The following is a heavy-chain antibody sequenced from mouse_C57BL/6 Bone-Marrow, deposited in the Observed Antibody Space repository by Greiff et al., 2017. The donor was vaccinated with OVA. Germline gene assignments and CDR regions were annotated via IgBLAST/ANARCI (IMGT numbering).Heavy chain of an antibody. J-gene: IGHJ3*01. CDR3: GTTSGAY. CDR2: IYPRSGNT. V-gene: IGHV1-81*01. D-gene: IGHD1-1*01. CDR1: GYTFTSYG. Sequence: VQLQQSGAELARPGASVKLSCKASGYTFTSYGISWVKQRTGQGLEWIGEIYPRSGNTYYNEKFKGKATLTADKSSSTAYMELRSLTSEDSAVYFCGTTSGAYWDQGTLVTVSA.